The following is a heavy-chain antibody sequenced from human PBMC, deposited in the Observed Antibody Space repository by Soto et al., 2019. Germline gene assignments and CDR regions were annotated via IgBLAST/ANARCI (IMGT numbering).Heavy chain of an antibody. Sequence: PSETLSLTCTVSGGSISSSSYYWGWIRQPPGKGLEWIGSIYYSGSTYYNPSLKSRVTISVDTSTNQFSLKLSSVTAADTAVYYCASTYGSGSYYYGMDVWGQGTTVTVSS. D-gene: IGHD3-10*01. V-gene: IGHV4-39*01. J-gene: IGHJ6*02. CDR1: GGSISSSSYY. CDR2: IYYSGST. CDR3: ASTYGSGSYYYGMDV.